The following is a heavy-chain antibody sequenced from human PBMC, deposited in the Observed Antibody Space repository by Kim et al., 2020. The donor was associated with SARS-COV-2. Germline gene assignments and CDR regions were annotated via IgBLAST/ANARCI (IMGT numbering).Heavy chain of an antibody. D-gene: IGHD3-10*01. V-gene: IGHV4-34*01. Sequence: SETLSLTCAVYGGSFSGYYWSWIRQPPGKGLEWIGEINHSGSTNYNPSLKSRVTISVDTSKKQFSLKLSSVTAADTAVDYCARRHYYGSGNRRWFDPWG. CDR2: INHSGST. CDR3: ARRHYYGSGNRRWFDP. J-gene: IGHJ5*02. CDR1: GGSFSGYY.